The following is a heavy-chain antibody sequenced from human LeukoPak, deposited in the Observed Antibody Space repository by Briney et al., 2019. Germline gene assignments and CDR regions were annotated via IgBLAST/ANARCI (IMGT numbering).Heavy chain of an antibody. CDR1: GFTVITND. D-gene: IGHD1-14*01. CDR2: LYSDGNT. Sequence: GGSLRLSCAASGFTVITNDMTWVRQAPGKDLDRVSVLYSDGNTKYADSVQGRFTISRDNSKNTLYLEMNSLSPDDTAVYYCARGVEPLAANTLAYWGQGTLVTVSS. J-gene: IGHJ4*02. V-gene: IGHV3-53*01. CDR3: ARGVEPLAANTLAY.